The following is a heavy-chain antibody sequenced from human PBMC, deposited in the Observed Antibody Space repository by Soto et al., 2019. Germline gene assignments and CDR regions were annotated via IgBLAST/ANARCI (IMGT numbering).Heavy chain of an antibody. Sequence: QVQLQESGPGLVKPSQTLSLTCTVSGGSISSGGYYWSWIRQHPGKGLEWIGYIYYSGRTYYNPSLKRRVTISVDTSKTQFSLKLSSVTAADTAVYYWAGEEGGGYDHRWFDPWGQGTLVTVSS. CDR1: GGSISSGGYY. D-gene: IGHD5-12*01. CDR3: AGEEGGGYDHRWFDP. V-gene: IGHV4-31*03. J-gene: IGHJ5*02. CDR2: IYYSGRT.